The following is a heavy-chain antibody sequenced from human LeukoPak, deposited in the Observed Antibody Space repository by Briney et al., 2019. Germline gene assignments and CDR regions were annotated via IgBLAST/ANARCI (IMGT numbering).Heavy chain of an antibody. Sequence: ASVKVSCKASGGTFSSYAISWVRQAPGQGLEWMGWINPNSGGTNYAQKFQGRVTMTRDTSISTAYMELSRLRSDDTAVYYCARVSATPTGYCSGGSCWDWFDPWGQGTLVTVSS. J-gene: IGHJ5*02. D-gene: IGHD2-15*01. CDR2: INPNSGGT. CDR1: GGTFSSYA. V-gene: IGHV1-2*02. CDR3: ARVSATPTGYCSGGSCWDWFDP.